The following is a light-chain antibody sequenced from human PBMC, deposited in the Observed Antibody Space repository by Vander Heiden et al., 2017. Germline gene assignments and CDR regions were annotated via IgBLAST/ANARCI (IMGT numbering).Light chain of an antibody. CDR1: SSNIGSNY. J-gene: IGLJ2*01. CDR3: AAWDDSLSGVV. CDR2: RNN. V-gene: IGLV1-47*01. Sequence: QSLLTQPPSASVPSGQVLTISCSGSSSNIGSNYVYWYQQLPGTAAKLLIYRNNQRPSGVPDRFSGSKSGTSASLAISGLRSEDEADYYCAAWDDSLSGVVFGGGTKLTVL.